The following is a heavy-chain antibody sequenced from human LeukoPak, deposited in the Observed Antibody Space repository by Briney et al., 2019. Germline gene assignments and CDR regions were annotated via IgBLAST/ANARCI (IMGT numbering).Heavy chain of an antibody. CDR2: ISIDGNNK. Sequence: GGSLRLSCTASGLTFSSYAIHWARQAPGKGLEWVAVISIDGNNKFFADSVKGRFTISRDNSKNTVYLQMNSLRGEDTAIYYCARGVGNWNYDSWGQGSLVIVSS. V-gene: IGHV3-30-3*01. CDR1: GLTFSSYA. CDR3: ARGVGNWNYDS. D-gene: IGHD1-7*01. J-gene: IGHJ5*01.